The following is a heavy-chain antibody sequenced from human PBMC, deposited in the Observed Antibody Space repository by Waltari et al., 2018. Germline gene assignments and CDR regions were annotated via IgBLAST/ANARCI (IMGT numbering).Heavy chain of an antibody. CDR3: ARTYYYDSSGYYSFDP. Sequence: EVQLVQSGAEVKKPGESLKISCKGSGYSFTSYWIGWVRQMPGKGLEWVGIIYPGDSDTRYSPSFQGQVTISADKSISTAYLQWSSLKASDTAMYYCARTYYYDSSGYYSFDPWGQGTLVTVSS. CDR2: IYPGDSDT. V-gene: IGHV5-51*01. J-gene: IGHJ5*02. CDR1: GYSFTSYW. D-gene: IGHD3-22*01.